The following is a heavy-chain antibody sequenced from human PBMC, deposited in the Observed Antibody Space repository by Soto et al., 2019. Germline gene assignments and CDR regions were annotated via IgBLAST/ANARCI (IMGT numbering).Heavy chain of an antibody. J-gene: IGHJ4*02. CDR3: AKMVVIDAWAYSFKF. Sequence: EVQVLESGGGLVQPGGSLRLSCAATGFTFSDFAMSWVRQAPGKGLEWVSRIYGGGNGPHYADSVTGRVTISRDNSKNLVYRQIKRLSGAAPGLYYRAKMVVIDAWAYSFKFWGQGALVSGSS. CDR1: GFTFSDFA. D-gene: IGHD2-21*01. CDR2: IYGGGNGP. V-gene: IGHV3-23*01.